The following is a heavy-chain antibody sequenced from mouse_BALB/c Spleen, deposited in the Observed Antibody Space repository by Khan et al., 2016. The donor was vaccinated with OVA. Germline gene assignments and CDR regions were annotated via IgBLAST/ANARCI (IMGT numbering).Heavy chain of an antibody. CDR2: ISSGGSYT. V-gene: IGHV5-6*01. CDR1: GFTFSTYG. D-gene: IGHD1-1*01. J-gene: IGHJ3*01. CDR3: ARLAYYYNSEGFAY. Sequence: EVELVESGGDLVKPGGSLKLSCAASGFTFSTYGMSWVRQTPANRLEWVATISSGGSYTYSPDNVKGRFTLSRDNAKNTLYLQMSSLKSEDTAMYYGARLAYYYNSEGFAYWGQGTLVTVSA.